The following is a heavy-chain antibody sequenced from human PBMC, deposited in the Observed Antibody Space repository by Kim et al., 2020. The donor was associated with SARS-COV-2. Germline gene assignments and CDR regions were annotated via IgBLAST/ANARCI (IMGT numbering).Heavy chain of an antibody. V-gene: IGHV3-21*01. D-gene: IGHD2-21*01. J-gene: IGHJ4*02. CDR1: GFTFSSYS. Sequence: GGSLRLSCAASGFTFSSYSMNWVRQAPGKGLEWVSSISSSSSYIYYADSVKGRFTISRDNAKNSLYLQMNSLRAEDTAVYYCARPHRSIWRDGYTPFSDWGQGTLVTVSS. CDR3: ARPHRSIWRDGYTPFSD. CDR2: ISSSSSYI.